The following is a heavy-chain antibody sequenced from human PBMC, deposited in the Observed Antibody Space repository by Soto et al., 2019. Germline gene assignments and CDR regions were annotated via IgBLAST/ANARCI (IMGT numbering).Heavy chain of an antibody. V-gene: IGHV3-23*01. CDR3: ANEGTSGLYYFDY. D-gene: IGHD6-19*01. CDR1: GFTFSNYA. CDR2: ISGSGSSP. Sequence: EVQLLESGGGLVQPGGSLRLSCAASGFTFSNYAMNWVRQAPGKGLEWVSTISGSGSSPYYADSVKGRFTISRDNSKNTLYLQMDSLRAGDSAIYYCANEGTSGLYYFDYWGQGTLVTVSS. J-gene: IGHJ4*02.